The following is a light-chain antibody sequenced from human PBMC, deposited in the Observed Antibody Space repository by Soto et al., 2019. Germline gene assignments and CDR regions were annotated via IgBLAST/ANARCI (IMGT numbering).Light chain of an antibody. V-gene: IGKV3-15*01. CDR3: QQYNNWPPYT. J-gene: IGKJ2*01. CDR1: QSVSSN. Sequence: EIVMTQSPATLSVSPGERATLSCGASQSVSSNLAWYQQKPGQAPRLLIYGASTRATGIPARFSGGGSGTEFTLTISSLQSEDFAVYYCQQYNNWPPYTFGQGTKLEIK. CDR2: GAS.